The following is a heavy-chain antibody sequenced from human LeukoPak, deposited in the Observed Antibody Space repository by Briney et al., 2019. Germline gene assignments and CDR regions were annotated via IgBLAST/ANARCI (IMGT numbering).Heavy chain of an antibody. V-gene: IGHV3-48*03. Sequence: GGSLRLSCAASGFTFSSYEMNWVRQAPGKGLEWVSYISSSGSTIYYADSVKGRFTISRDNAKNSLYLQMNSLRAEDTAVYYCARGITMIVVANFAFDYRGQGTLVTVSS. CDR1: GFTFSSYE. CDR2: ISSSGSTI. J-gene: IGHJ4*02. CDR3: ARGITMIVVANFAFDY. D-gene: IGHD3-22*01.